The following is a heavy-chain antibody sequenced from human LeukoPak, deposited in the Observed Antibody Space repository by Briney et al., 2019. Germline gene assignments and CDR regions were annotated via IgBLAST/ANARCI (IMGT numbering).Heavy chain of an antibody. CDR2: IRYDGRNK. D-gene: IGHD3-22*01. J-gene: IGHJ4*02. Sequence: GGSLRLSCAASEFTFSSYGMHWVRQAPGKGLEWVAFIRYDGRNKYYTDSVKGRFTISRDNSKNTLFLQMNSLRAEDTAVYYCAKDRGAYYDSSGYIDYWGQGTLVTVSS. CDR3: AKDRGAYYDSSGYIDY. V-gene: IGHV3-30*02. CDR1: EFTFSSYG.